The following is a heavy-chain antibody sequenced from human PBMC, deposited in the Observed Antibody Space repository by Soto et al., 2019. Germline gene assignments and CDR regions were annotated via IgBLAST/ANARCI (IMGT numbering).Heavy chain of an antibody. J-gene: IGHJ4*02. Sequence: GGSLRLSCAASGFTFDDSTMHWVRQAPGKGLEWVSLISWDGGSTYYADSVKGRFTISRDNSKNSLYLQMNSLRTEDTALYYCANELDYWGQGTLVTVSS. CDR2: ISWDGGST. V-gene: IGHV3-43*01. CDR3: ANELDY. CDR1: GFTFDDST.